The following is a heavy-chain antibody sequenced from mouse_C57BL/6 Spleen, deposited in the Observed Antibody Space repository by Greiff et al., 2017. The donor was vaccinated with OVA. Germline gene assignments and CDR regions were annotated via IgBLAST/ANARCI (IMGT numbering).Heavy chain of an antibody. Sequence: QVQLKQSGPELVKPGASVKISCKASGYAFSSSWMNWVKQRPGKGLEWIGRIYPGDGDTNYNGKFKGKATLTADKSSSTAYMQLSSLTSEDSAVYFCARELIIYYGSSGFDYWGQGTTLTVSS. J-gene: IGHJ2*01. CDR1: GYAFSSSW. CDR3: ARELIIYYGSSGFDY. D-gene: IGHD1-1*01. V-gene: IGHV1-82*01. CDR2: IYPGDGDT.